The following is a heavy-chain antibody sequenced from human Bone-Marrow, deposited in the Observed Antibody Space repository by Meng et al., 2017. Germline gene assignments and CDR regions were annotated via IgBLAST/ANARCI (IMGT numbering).Heavy chain of an antibody. Sequence: ASVKVSCKTSGYTFNNYGISWVRQAPGQGLEWMGWISAYNGNANYEQKLQGRVTMTRDTSISTAYMELSRLRSDDTAVYYCARARLQSNNWGIDYWGQGTLVTVYS. CDR2: ISAYNGNA. CDR1: GYTFNNYG. CDR3: ARARLQSNNWGIDY. J-gene: IGHJ4*02. D-gene: IGHD5-24*01. V-gene: IGHV1-18*04.